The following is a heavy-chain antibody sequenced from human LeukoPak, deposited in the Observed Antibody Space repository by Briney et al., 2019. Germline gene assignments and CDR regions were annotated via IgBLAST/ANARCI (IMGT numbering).Heavy chain of an antibody. Sequence: PGGSLRLSCAPSGFTFSSYAMHWVRQAPGKGLEWVAVISYDGSNKYYADSVKGRFTISRDNSKNTLYLQMNSLRAEDTAVYYCAKDRSAVVRASPMDSWGQGTLVIVSS. J-gene: IGHJ4*02. CDR3: AKDRSAVVRASPMDS. CDR2: ISYDGSNK. CDR1: GFTFSSYA. D-gene: IGHD3-10*01. V-gene: IGHV3-30-3*01.